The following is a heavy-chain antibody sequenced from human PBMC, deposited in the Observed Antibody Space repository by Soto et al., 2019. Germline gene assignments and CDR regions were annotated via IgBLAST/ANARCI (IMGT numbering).Heavy chain of an antibody. V-gene: IGHV4-39*01. CDR1: GGSISSSSYY. CDR3: ATFRITIFGVVMGGWFDP. Sequence: SETLSLTCTVSGGSISSSSYYWGWIRQPPGKGLEWIGSIYYSGSTYYNPSLKSRVTISVDTSKNQFSLKLSSVTAADTAVYYCATFRITIFGVVMGGWFDPWGQGTLVTVSS. CDR2: IYYSGST. D-gene: IGHD3-3*01. J-gene: IGHJ5*02.